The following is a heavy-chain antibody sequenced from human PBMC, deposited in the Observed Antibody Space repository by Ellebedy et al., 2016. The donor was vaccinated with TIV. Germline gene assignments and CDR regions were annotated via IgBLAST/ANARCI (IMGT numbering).Heavy chain of an antibody. CDR2: IYYSGST. D-gene: IGHD3-9*01. CDR3: ARYYDILTGYLNWFDP. CDR1: GGSISSYY. J-gene: IGHJ5*02. V-gene: IGHV4-59*01. Sequence: MPSETLSLTCTVSGGSISSYYWSWIRQPPGKGLEWIGYIYYSGSTNYNPSLKSRVTISVDTSKNQLSLKLSSVTAADTAVYYCARYYDILTGYLNWFDPWGQGTLVTVSS.